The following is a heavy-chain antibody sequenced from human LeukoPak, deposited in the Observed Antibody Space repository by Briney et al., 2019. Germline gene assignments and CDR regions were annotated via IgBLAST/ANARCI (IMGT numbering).Heavy chain of an antibody. D-gene: IGHD2-21*01. Sequence: PGGSLRLSCAASGFTFRNFWMSWVRQAPGKGLEWVADIKEDASKIYYLDSVKGRFTISRDNAKNSLYLQMNSLRAEDTAVYYCARDGDGSISPTDSRGQGTLVTVSS. CDR2: IKEDASKI. J-gene: IGHJ4*02. CDR3: ARDGDGSISPTDS. CDR1: GFTFRNFW. V-gene: IGHV3-7*01.